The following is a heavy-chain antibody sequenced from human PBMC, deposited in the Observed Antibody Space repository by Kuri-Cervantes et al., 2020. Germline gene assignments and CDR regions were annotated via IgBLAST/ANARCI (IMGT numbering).Heavy chain of an antibody. D-gene: IGHD2-2*01. Sequence: ASVKVSCKASGYTFNTYHIHWVRQAPGQGLEWMGKMESGGDVRMNTQTSQGRLTLTRDTSTNTVYMELSSLRSEDTAVYYCARETATVVVPAAMRGWFDPWGQGTLVTVSS. CDR3: ARETATVVVPAAMRGWFDP. V-gene: IGHV1-46*02. CDR2: MESGGDVR. CDR1: GYTFNTYH. J-gene: IGHJ5*02.